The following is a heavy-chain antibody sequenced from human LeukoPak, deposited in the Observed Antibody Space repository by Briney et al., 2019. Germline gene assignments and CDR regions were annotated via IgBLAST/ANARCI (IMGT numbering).Heavy chain of an antibody. Sequence: GGSLRLSCAASGFTFSTYGMHWVRQAPGKGLEWVAFIRYDGSNKYYADSVKGRFTISRDNSKNTLYLQMNSLRAEDTAVYYCAKALYYYDSSGSVGAFDIWGQGTMVTVSS. CDR3: AKALYYYDSSGSVGAFDI. V-gene: IGHV3-30*02. J-gene: IGHJ3*02. CDR2: IRYDGSNK. D-gene: IGHD3-22*01. CDR1: GFTFSTYG.